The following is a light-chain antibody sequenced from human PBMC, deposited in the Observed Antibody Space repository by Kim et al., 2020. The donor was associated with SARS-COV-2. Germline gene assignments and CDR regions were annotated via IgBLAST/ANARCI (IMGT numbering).Light chain of an antibody. V-gene: IGKV4-1*01. Sequence: DIAMTQSPDSLAVSLGERATINCKSSQSVFYSSNKKNYLAWYQQKPGQPPKLLIYWASTRESGVPDRFSGSGSGTDFTLTISSLRAEDVAIYYCQQYYSSPGFTFGPGTKVDIK. CDR1: QSVFYSSNKKNY. J-gene: IGKJ3*01. CDR2: WAS. CDR3: QQYYSSPGFT.